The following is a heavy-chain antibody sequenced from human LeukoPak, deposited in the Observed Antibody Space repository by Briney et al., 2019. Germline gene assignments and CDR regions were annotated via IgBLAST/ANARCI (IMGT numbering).Heavy chain of an antibody. J-gene: IGHJ4*02. CDR3: ARAGRGFSYGSMDK. V-gene: IGHV3-7*01. D-gene: IGHD5-18*01. CDR1: GFTFSDYW. Sequence: GGSLRLSCAASGFTFSDYWMNWVRQAPGKGLEWVANIKQDGSQKYYVDSVKGRFTISRDNAKNSLSLQMDDLRAEDTAVYYCARAGRGFSYGSMDKWGQGTQVTVSS. CDR2: IKQDGSQK.